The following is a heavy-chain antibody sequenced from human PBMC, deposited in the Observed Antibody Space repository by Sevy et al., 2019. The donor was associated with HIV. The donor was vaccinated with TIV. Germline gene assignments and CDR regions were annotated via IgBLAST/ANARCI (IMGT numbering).Heavy chain of an antibody. D-gene: IGHD2-15*01. Sequence: GGSLRLSCAASGFTFSSYGMHWVRQAPGKGLEWVAFIRYDGSNKYYADSVKGQFTISRDNSKNTLYLQMNSLRAEDTAVYYSAKGDYIVVVVAATRGMDVWGQGPTVTVSS. CDR2: IRYDGSNK. V-gene: IGHV3-30*02. J-gene: IGHJ6*02. CDR1: GFTFSSYG. CDR3: AKGDYIVVVVAATRGMDV.